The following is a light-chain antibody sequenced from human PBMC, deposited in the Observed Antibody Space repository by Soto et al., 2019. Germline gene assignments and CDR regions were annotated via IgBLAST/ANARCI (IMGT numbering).Light chain of an antibody. V-gene: IGKV1-39*01. CDR3: QQSYSTLRLT. CDR1: QSISSY. CDR2: AAY. Sequence: DIQMTQSPSSLSASVGDRVTITCRASQSISSYLNWYQQKPGKAPKLLIYAAYSLKSGVPSRFSGSGSGTYFTLAISSLQPEDFATYYCQQSYSTLRLTFGGGTKVEIK. J-gene: IGKJ4*01.